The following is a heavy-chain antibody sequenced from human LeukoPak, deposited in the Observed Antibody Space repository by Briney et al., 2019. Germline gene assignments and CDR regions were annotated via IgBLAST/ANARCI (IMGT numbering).Heavy chain of an antibody. V-gene: IGHV4-4*02. CDR2: IYHSGST. J-gene: IGHJ5*02. Sequence: SETLSLTCAVSGGSISSSNWWSWVRQPPGKGLEWIGEIYHSGSTNYNPSLKSRVTISVDRSKTQFSLKLSSVTAADTAVYYCARVLRSNWNYEGGWFDPWGQGTLVTVSS. D-gene: IGHD1-7*01. CDR1: GGSISSSNW. CDR3: ARVLRSNWNYEGGWFDP.